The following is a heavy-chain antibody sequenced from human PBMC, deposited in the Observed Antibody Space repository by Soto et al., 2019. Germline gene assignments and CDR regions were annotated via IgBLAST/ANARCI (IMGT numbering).Heavy chain of an antibody. J-gene: IGHJ4*02. CDR3: ARDPGDGGGDCYLRFDY. Sequence: ASVKVSCKASGYTFTSYGISWVRQAPGQGLEWMGWISAYNGNTNYAQKLQGRVTMTTDTSTSTAYMELRSLRSDDTAVYYCARDPGDGGGDCYLRFDYWGQGTLVTVSS. V-gene: IGHV1-18*01. CDR2: ISAYNGNT. D-gene: IGHD2-21*02. CDR1: GYTFTSYG.